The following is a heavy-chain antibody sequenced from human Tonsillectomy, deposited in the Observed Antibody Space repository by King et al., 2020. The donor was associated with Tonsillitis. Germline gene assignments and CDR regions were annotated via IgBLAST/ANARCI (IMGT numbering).Heavy chain of an antibody. J-gene: IGHJ3*02. Sequence: VQLQESGPGLVKPSDTLSLTCTVSGGSISTGGSYWSWIRQHPGKGLEWIGNIYYSGSTYYNPSLKSRLTVSLDTSKNQFSLKLRSVTAADTAVYYCARAFSGCNNTSWQRIAWDIWGQGTMVIVAA. D-gene: IGHD2-2*01. CDR1: GGSISTGGSY. CDR2: IYYSGST. CDR3: ARAFSGCNNTSWQRIAWDI. V-gene: IGHV4-31*03.